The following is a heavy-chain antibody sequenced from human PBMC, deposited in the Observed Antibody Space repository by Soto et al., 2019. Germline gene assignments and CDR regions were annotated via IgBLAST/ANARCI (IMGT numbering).Heavy chain of an antibody. CDR1: GYSFTSYW. CDR3: ARHDLGSSGWHYFDY. V-gene: IGHV5-51*01. D-gene: IGHD6-19*01. J-gene: IGHJ4*02. CDR2: IYPGDSDG. Sequence: PGESLKISCKASGYSFTSYWIAWVRQMPGKGLEWMGIIYPGDSDGRYSPSFQGQVTISADKSISTAYVQWSSLKASDTAMYYCARHDLGSSGWHYFDYWGQGTLVTVSS.